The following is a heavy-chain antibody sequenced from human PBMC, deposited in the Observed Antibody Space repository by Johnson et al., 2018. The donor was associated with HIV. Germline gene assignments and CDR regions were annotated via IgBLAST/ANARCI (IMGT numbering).Heavy chain of an antibody. Sequence: VQLVESGGGLVKPGGSLRLSCAASGFTFINAWMTWVRQAPGKGLEWVDRIKSKTDGGKIDYAAPVKGRFTISRDDSKNTLYLQMNSLKTEDTALYYCNTDRVDGGGSYYNAFDIWGQGTMVTVSS. D-gene: IGHD1-26*01. CDR3: NTDRVDGGGSYYNAFDI. V-gene: IGHV3-15*01. J-gene: IGHJ3*02. CDR1: GFTFINAW. CDR2: IKSKTDGGKI.